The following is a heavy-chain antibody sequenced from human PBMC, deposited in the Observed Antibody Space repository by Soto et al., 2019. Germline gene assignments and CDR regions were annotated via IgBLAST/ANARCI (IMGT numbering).Heavy chain of an antibody. D-gene: IGHD5-12*01. CDR3: ARATTPIEMATKRYYYGMEG. J-gene: IGHJ6*02. CDR1: GGTYSSYA. V-gene: IGHV1-69*06. CDR2: IIPIFGTA. Sequence: SVKVSCKASGGTYSSYAISWVRQAPGQGLEWMGGIIPIFGTANYAQKFQGRVTITADKSTSTAYMELSSLRSEDTAVYYCARATTPIEMATKRYYYGMEGWGHGNPVNVS.